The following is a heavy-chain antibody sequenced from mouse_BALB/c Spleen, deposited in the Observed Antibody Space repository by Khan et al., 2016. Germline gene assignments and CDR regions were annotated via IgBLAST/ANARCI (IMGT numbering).Heavy chain of an antibody. CDR1: GFTFSSYN. D-gene: IGHD2-14*01. CDR2: ISRGGSYT. V-gene: IGHV5-6-4*01. Sequence: EVVLVESGGGLVKPGGSLKLSCAASGFTFSSYNMSWVRQTPEKRLEWVATISRGGSYTYHPDSVKGRFTIPRDNAKNTLYQQMSSLKSEDTAMYYCTRYYRYDETMDYWGQGTSVTVSS. CDR3: TRYYRYDETMDY. J-gene: IGHJ4*01.